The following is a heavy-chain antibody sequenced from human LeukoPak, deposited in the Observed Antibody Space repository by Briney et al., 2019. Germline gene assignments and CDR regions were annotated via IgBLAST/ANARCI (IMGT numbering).Heavy chain of an antibody. CDR3: ARGRADYYGSGSYLFYYYGMDV. V-gene: IGHV4-59*12. J-gene: IGHJ6*02. CDR1: GDAINDYF. CDR2: IYYSGST. Sequence: SETLSLTCTVSGDAINDYFWTWIRQPPGKGLEWIGYIYYSGSTNYNPSLKSRVTISVDTSKNQFSLKLSSVTAADTAVYYCARGRADYYGSGSYLFYYYGMDVWGQGTTVTVSS. D-gene: IGHD3-10*01.